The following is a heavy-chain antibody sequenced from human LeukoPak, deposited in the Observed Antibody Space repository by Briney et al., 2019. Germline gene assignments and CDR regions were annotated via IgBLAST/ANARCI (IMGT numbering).Heavy chain of an antibody. CDR1: GYTFTGYY. D-gene: IGHD2-15*01. CDR2: INPNSGGT. CDR3: ARGGGTSCLLGYCSGGSRY. V-gene: IGHV1-2*02. J-gene: IGHJ4*02. Sequence: ASVKVSCKASGYTFTGYYMHWVRQAPGQGLEWMGWINPNSGGTNYAQKFQGRVTMTRDTSISTAYMELSRLRSDGTAVYYCARGGGTSCLLGYCSGGSRYWGQGTLVTVSS.